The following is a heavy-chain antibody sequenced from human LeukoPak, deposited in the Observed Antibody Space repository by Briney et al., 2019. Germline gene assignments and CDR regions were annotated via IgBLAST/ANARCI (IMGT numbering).Heavy chain of an antibody. D-gene: IGHD5-24*01. V-gene: IGHV3-49*04. CDR3: VRAPGDAFRPGGDYFDY. CDR1: GFSFGDYA. CDR2: INCDSYGRTT. J-gene: IGHJ4*02. Sequence: PGGSLRLSCTTSGFSFGDYAISWVRQAPGKGLEWLGFINCDSYGRTTEYVASVKDRFFISRDGSTRFAHLQLNSLKTEDTAVYYCVRAPGDAFRPGGDYFDYWGQGTLVTVSS.